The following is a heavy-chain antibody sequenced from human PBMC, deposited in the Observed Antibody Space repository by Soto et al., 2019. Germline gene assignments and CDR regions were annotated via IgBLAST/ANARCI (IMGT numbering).Heavy chain of an antibody. J-gene: IGHJ4*02. V-gene: IGHV1-8*01. CDR2: MNANSGNT. CDR3: AREKVGAVDY. D-gene: IGHD1-26*01. Sequence: QVQLVQSGAEVKKPGASVKVSCKASGYTFTSYDINWVRQATGQALEWMGWMNANSGNTGSAQKLQGRVTMTRKTSVSTAYMELSRLGSEDTAVYYCAREKVGAVDYWGQGPVVNVSS. CDR1: GYTFTSYD.